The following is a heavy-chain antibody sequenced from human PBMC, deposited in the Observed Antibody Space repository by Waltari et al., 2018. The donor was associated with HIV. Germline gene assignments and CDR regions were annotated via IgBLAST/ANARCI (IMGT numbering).Heavy chain of an antibody. V-gene: IGHV4-59*01. CDR2: IYDSGST. CDR3: ARDRFPDGYNDY. Sequence: VQPQESGQGLVKPSETLSLSYTVSRTSISGYHCLRRRQPPGKGLEWIGYIYDSGSTNYNPSLKSRVTISVDTSKNQFSLKLSSVTAADTAVYYCARDRFPDGYNDYWGQGTLVTVSS. CDR1: RTSISGYH. J-gene: IGHJ4*02. D-gene: IGHD5-12*01.